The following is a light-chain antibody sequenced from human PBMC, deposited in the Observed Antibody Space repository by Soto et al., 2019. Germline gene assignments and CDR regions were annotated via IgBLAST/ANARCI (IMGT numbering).Light chain of an antibody. CDR2: DVS. CDR1: SXDVGGYNY. V-gene: IGLV2-11*01. CDR3: CSYAGRYTYV. Sequence: QSVLTQPRSVSGSPGQSVTISCTGTSXDVGGYNYVSWYQQHPGKAPKLMNYDVSKRPSGVPDRFSGSKSGNTASLTISGLQAEDEADYYCCSYAGRYTYVFGTGTKVIVL. J-gene: IGLJ1*01.